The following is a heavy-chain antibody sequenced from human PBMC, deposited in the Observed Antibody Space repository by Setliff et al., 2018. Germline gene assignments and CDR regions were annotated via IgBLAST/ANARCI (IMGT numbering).Heavy chain of an antibody. J-gene: IGHJ1*01. CDR3: VREGYSEYFQD. Sequence: TSETLSLTCTVSGDSISDASIMAWIRQPPGKGLEWIGFISYSGITTYNVSLKSRVSISVDTSKNQLSLTLSSVTAADTAVYYCVREGYSEYFQDWGRGTLVTVSS. V-gene: IGHV4-59*01. CDR1: GDSISDAS. D-gene: IGHD1-1*01. CDR2: ISYSGIT.